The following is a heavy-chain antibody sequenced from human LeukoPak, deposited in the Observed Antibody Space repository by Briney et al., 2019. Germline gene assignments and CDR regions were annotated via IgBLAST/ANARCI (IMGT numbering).Heavy chain of an antibody. J-gene: IGHJ4*02. V-gene: IGHV4-59*01. CDR3: AGATSTNMPFRYFDS. D-gene: IGHD2-2*01. CDR1: GGSISAYY. Sequence: SETLSLTCTVSGGSISAYYWNWIRQPPGKGLEWIGYVYYSGSTTSNPSLKSRVTISVDTSKNQFSLKLSSVTAADTAVYYCAGATSTNMPFRYFDSWGQGTLVTVSS. CDR2: VYYSGST.